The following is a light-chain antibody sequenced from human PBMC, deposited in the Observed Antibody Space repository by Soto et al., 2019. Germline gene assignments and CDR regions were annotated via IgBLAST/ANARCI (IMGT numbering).Light chain of an antibody. J-gene: IGKJ1*01. CDR3: QHYNSYSET. CDR1: QTIGSW. CDR2: DAS. V-gene: IGKV1-5*01. Sequence: DIQMTQSPSTLSASVGDRVTVTCRASQTIGSWLAWYQQKPGRAPKLLIFDASSLESGVPSRFSGSGSGTEFTLTISSLQPDDFATYYCQHYNSYSETFGQGTMVDIK.